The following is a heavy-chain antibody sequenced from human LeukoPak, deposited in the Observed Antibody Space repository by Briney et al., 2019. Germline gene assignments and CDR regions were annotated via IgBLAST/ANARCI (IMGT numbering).Heavy chain of an antibody. CDR3: ANYCSGGSCGNY. D-gene: IGHD2-15*01. J-gene: IGHJ4*02. Sequence: PGGSLRLSCAASGFTFSRNSMSWVRQAPGKGLEWVSSISSSSSYIYYADSVKGRFTISGDNAKNSLYLQMNSLRAEDTAVYYCANYCSGGSCGNYWGQGTLVTVSS. CDR1: GFTFSRNS. CDR2: ISSSSSYI. V-gene: IGHV3-21*01.